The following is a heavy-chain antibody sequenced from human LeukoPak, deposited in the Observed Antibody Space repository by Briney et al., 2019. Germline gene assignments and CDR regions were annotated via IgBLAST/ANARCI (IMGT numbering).Heavy chain of an antibody. CDR2: IYSGGST. V-gene: IGHV3-66*02. CDR1: GFTVSSNY. D-gene: IGHD3-10*01. Sequence: GGSLRLSCAASGFTVSSNYMSWVRQAPGKGLEWVSVIYSGGSTYYADSVKGRFTISRDNSKNTLYLQMNSLRAEDAAVYYCARGTSTMVRGVIRADYFDYWGQGTLVTVSS. J-gene: IGHJ4*02. CDR3: ARGTSTMVRGVIRADYFDY.